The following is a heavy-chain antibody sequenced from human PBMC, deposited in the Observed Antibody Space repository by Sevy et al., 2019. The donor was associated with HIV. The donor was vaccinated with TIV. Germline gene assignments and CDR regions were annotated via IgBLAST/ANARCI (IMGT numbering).Heavy chain of an antibody. CDR1: GFTFSNAW. CDR2: IRSKTDGGTA. CDR3: TTSRD. J-gene: IGHJ4*02. V-gene: IGHV3-15*01. Sequence: GGSLRLSCAASGFTFSNAWMSWVRQAPGKGLEWVGRIRSKTDGGTADYTAPVKGRFTISRDDSRNMLHLQMDALKSEDICMYYCTTSRDWGQGTQVTVSS.